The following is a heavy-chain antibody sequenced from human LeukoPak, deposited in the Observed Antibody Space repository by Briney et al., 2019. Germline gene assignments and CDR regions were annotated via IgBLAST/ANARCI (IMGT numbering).Heavy chain of an antibody. J-gene: IGHJ4*02. Sequence: SETLSLTCTVSGGSISSSSYYWGWIRQPPGKGLECIGSIYYSGSTYYNPSLKSRVTISVDTSKNQFSLKLSSVTAADTAVYYCARDLYSSSLIDYWGQGTLVTVSS. D-gene: IGHD6-6*01. CDR2: IYYSGST. V-gene: IGHV4-39*07. CDR3: ARDLYSSSLIDY. CDR1: GGSISSSSYY.